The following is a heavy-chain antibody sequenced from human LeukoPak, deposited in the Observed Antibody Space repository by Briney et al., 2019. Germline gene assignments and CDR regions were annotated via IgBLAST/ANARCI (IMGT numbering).Heavy chain of an antibody. CDR3: ARVDCSSTSCYDGLGHYYYYGMDV. J-gene: IGHJ6*02. Sequence: GASVKVSCKASGGTFSSYAISWVRQAPGQGLERMGGIIPIFGTANYAQKFQGRVTITADESTSTAYMELSSLRSEDTAVYYCARVDCSSTSCYDGLGHYYYYGMDVWGQGTTVTVSS. D-gene: IGHD2-2*01. CDR2: IIPIFGTA. CDR1: GGTFSSYA. V-gene: IGHV1-69*13.